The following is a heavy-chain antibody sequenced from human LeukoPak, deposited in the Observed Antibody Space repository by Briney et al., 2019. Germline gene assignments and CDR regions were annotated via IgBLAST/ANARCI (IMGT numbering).Heavy chain of an antibody. D-gene: IGHD3-22*01. V-gene: IGHV3-74*01. CDR1: GFTFSSYW. J-gene: IGHJ4*02. CDR3: ARPTDYYYDSSGYVY. Sequence: GGSLRLSCAASGFTFSSYWMHWVRQAPGKGLVWVSRINSDGSSTSYADSVKGRFTISRDNSKNTLYLQMHSLRAEDTAVYYCARPTDYYYDSSGYVYWGQGTLVTVSS. CDR2: INSDGSST.